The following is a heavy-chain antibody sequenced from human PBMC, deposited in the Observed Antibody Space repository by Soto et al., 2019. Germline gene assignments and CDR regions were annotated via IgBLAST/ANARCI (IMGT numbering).Heavy chain of an antibody. J-gene: IGHJ3*01. CDR2: IRSKGSGGTS. D-gene: IGHD3-10*01. CDR1: GFTFGDYA. Sequence: PGVSLRLSCTASGFTFGDYAMSWVRQAPGKGLEWVGFIRSKGSGGTSEYAASVKGRFTFSRDDSKSIAYLQMDSVKIEDTAVYYCTRDQPITPWGQGTMVTVSS. V-gene: IGHV3-49*04. CDR3: TRDQPITP.